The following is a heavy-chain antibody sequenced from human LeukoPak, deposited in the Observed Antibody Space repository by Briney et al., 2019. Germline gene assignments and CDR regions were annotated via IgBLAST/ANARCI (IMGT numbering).Heavy chain of an antibody. J-gene: IGHJ4*02. CDR1: GYTFSGYG. CDR3: ARDLGYCTNGVCPGDY. V-gene: IGHV1-18*01. CDR2: ISAYNGNT. Sequence: ASVKVSCKASGYTFSGYGISWVRQAPGQGLEWMGWISAYNGNTDYAQNLQGRVTMTTDTSTSTAYMELRSLRSDDTAVYYCARDLGYCTNGVCPGDYWGQGTLVTVSS. D-gene: IGHD2-8*01.